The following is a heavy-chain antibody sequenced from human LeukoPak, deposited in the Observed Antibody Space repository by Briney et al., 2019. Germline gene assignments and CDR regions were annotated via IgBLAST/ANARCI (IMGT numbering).Heavy chain of an antibody. J-gene: IGHJ4*02. V-gene: IGHV4-38-2*01. CDR1: GYSISSGYY. D-gene: IGHD5-18*01. CDR3: ASPDVGYSYGGRPYYFDY. CDR2: IYHSGST. Sequence: PSETLSLTCAVSGYSISSGYYWGWIRQPPGKGLEWIGSIYHSGSTYYNPSLKSRVTISVDTSKNQFSLKLSSVTAADTAVYYYASPDVGYSYGGRPYYFDYWGQGTLVTVSS.